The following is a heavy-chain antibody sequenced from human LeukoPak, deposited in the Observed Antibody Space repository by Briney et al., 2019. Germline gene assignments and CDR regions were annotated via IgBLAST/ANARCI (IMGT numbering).Heavy chain of an antibody. CDR3: AKGDYGDSGFGFDY. CDR1: GFTFSHYG. CDR2: IWYDGSNE. J-gene: IGHJ4*02. Sequence: GGSLRLSCAASGFTFSHYGMHWVRQAPGKGLEWVAVIWYDGSNEYYADSVKGQFTISRDNSKNTLYLQMNSLRAEDTAVYYCAKGDYGDSGFGFDYWGQGTLVTVSS. D-gene: IGHD4-17*01. V-gene: IGHV3-33*06.